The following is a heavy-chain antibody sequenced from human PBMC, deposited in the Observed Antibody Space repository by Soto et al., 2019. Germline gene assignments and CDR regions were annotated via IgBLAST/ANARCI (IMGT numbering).Heavy chain of an antibody. V-gene: IGHV1-69*01. D-gene: IGHD6-6*01. CDR2: VIPILGQA. Sequence: QVQLVQSGAEVKKPGSSVKVSCKASGGIFSSYAISWLRQAPGQGLEWMGAVIPILGQAYYAQDLQDRVSITADESTRTTYMELSSLRSEDTAVYFCARDGGIGAPPGTDYWGQGTLVTVSS. CDR1: GGIFSSYA. CDR3: ARDGGIGAPPGTDY. J-gene: IGHJ4*02.